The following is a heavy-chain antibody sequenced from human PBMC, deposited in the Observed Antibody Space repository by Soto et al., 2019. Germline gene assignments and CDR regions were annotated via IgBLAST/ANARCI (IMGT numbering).Heavy chain of an antibody. Sequence: SETLSLTCTVSGGSISSSSYYWGWIRQPPGKGLEWIGSIYYSGSTYYNPSLKSRVTISVDTSKNQFSLKLSSVTAADTAVYYCARPVFGQLVHAGGPYNWFDPWGQGTLVTVSS. J-gene: IGHJ5*02. CDR3: ARPVFGQLVHAGGPYNWFDP. V-gene: IGHV4-39*01. CDR2: IYYSGST. CDR1: GGSISSSSYY. D-gene: IGHD6-6*01.